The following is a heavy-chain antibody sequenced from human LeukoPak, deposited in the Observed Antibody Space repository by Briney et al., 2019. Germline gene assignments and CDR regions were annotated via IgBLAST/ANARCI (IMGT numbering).Heavy chain of an antibody. V-gene: IGHV4-59*01. CDR1: GGSISSNY. D-gene: IGHD4-11*01. CDR3: ARGFYSPAY. J-gene: IGHJ6*02. CDR2: IYYSGRT. Sequence: SETLSLTCTVSGGSISSNYWSWIRQPPGKGLEWVGYIYYSGRTFYNPSLKSRVTMSVDTSKNQFSLKLSSVTAADTAIYYCARGFYSPAYWGQGTTVTVSS.